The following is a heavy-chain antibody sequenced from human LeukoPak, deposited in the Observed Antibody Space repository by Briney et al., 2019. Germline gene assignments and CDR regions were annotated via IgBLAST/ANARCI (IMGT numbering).Heavy chain of an antibody. CDR3: ARDGTIPVVPIDY. Sequence: PGGSLRLSCAASGFTFSNYWMHWVRQVPGKGLVWVSIIKTDGSITLYADSVKGRFTISRDNARNTLYLQMNGLRAEDTAVYYCARDGTIPVVPIDYWGQGTLVTVSS. CDR1: GFTFSNYW. J-gene: IGHJ4*02. CDR2: IKTDGSIT. V-gene: IGHV3-74*01. D-gene: IGHD2-2*02.